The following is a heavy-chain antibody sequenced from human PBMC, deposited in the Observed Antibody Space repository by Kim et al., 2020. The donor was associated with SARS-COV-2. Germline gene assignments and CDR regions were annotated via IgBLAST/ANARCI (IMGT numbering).Heavy chain of an antibody. CDR2: IYSGGST. CDR3: AREAVCYDFWSGDYEDYYYGMGV. CDR1: GFTVSSNY. V-gene: IGHV3-53*01. D-gene: IGHD3-3*01. Sequence: GGSLRLSCAASGFTVSSNYMSWVRQAPGKGLEWVSVIYSGGSTYYADSVKGRFTISRDNSKNKLYLQMNSLRAEDTAVYYCAREAVCYDFWSGDYEDYYYGMGVWGQGTTVTVSS. J-gene: IGHJ6*02.